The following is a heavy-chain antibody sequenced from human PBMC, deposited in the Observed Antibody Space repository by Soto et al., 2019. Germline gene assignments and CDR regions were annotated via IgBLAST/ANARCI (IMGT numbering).Heavy chain of an antibody. CDR1: GGTFSSYA. D-gene: IGHD6-13*01. CDR2: IIPMFGTA. CDR3: ARHQTAAAAYYGTDV. V-gene: IGHV1-69*13. Sequence: ASVKVSCKASGGTFSSYAISWVRQAPGQGLEWMGGIIPMFGTANYAQKFQGRVTITADESTSTAYMELSSLRSEDTAVYYCARHQTAAAAYYGTDVWGQGTTVTVSS. J-gene: IGHJ6*02.